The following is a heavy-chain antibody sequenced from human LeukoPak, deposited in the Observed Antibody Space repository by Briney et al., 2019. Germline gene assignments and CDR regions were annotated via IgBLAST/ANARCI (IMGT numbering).Heavy chain of an antibody. Sequence: SETLSLTCTVSGGSISSYYWNWIRQPPGKGLEWIGYVYYSGSTNYNPSLKSRVTISGDTSKNQSSLNLNSVTAADTAVYYCARRRQLWFAMDVWGQGTTVTVSS. D-gene: IGHD3-10*01. CDR2: VYYSGST. V-gene: IGHV4-59*08. J-gene: IGHJ6*02. CDR1: GGSISSYY. CDR3: ARRRQLWFAMDV.